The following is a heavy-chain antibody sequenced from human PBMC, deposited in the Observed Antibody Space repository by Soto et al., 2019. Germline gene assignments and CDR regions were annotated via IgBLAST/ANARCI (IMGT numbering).Heavy chain of an antibody. J-gene: IGHJ3*02. CDR1: GFTFSSYA. CDR2: ISGSGGST. V-gene: IGHV3-23*01. Sequence: PGGSLRLSCAASGFTFSSYAMSWVRQAPGKGLEWVSAISGSGGSTYYADSVKGRFTISRDNSKNTLYLQMNSLRAEDTAVYYCAKDSPPLRYMVRGVITSHANDAFDIWGQGTMVTVSS. D-gene: IGHD3-10*01. CDR3: AKDSPPLRYMVRGVITSHANDAFDI.